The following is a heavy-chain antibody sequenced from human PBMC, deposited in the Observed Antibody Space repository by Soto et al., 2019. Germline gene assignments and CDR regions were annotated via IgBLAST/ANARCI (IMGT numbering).Heavy chain of an antibody. D-gene: IGHD1-1*01. J-gene: IGHJ5*02. CDR3: VTDNSRQVLAWWFDP. CDR2: INHSGSRT. V-gene: IGHV1-46*01. CDR1: FTTHG. Sequence: QVQMVQSGTEVKKPGTSVKVSCQAFTTHGVHWVRQAPGQGLEWVGVINHSGSRTLSAQKFQGRVTLPRDTSTSTLYRGLRSLTSEDTAVYYCVTDNSRQVLAWWFDPGGQGTLVTVSS.